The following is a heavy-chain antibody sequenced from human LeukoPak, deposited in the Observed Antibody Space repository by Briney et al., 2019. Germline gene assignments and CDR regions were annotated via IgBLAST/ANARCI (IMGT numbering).Heavy chain of an antibody. J-gene: IGHJ4*02. CDR3: TTGIRGD. Sequence: GGSLRLSCAASGFIVTNAWMNWVRQAPGKGLEWVGRIQSKTDGGRTDYAAPVKGRFTISRDDSKNTLYLQMNSLKTEDTAIYYCTTGIRGDWGQGTLVTVSS. CDR1: GFIVTNAW. D-gene: IGHD3-3*02. CDR2: IQSKTDGGRT. V-gene: IGHV3-15*07.